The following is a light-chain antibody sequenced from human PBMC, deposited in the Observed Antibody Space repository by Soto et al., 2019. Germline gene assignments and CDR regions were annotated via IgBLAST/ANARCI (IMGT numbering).Light chain of an antibody. CDR1: QRISTY. CDR2: AAS. V-gene: IGKV1-39*01. Sequence: DIQMTQSPSSLSASVGDTVTITCRASQRISTYLNWYQQKPGRAPKLVISAASSLQSGVPTRSSGDGSGTDFTLTISSLQPEDVATYFCQQSSSTLGTFGQGTRV. J-gene: IGKJ1*01. CDR3: QQSSSTLGT.